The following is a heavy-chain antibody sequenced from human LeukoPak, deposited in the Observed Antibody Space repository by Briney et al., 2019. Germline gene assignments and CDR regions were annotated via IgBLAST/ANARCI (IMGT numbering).Heavy chain of an antibody. CDR1: GFTFSSYA. J-gene: IGHJ4*02. V-gene: IGHV3-23*01. CDR2: ISGSGGST. CDR3: AKDRPYYYGSGSIFDY. Sequence: PGGSLRLSCAASGFTFSSYAMSWVRQAPGKGLEWVSAISGSGGSTYYADSVKGRFTISRDNSKNTLYLQMNSLRAEDTAVYYCAKDRPYYYGSGSIFDYWGQGTPVTVSS. D-gene: IGHD3-10*01.